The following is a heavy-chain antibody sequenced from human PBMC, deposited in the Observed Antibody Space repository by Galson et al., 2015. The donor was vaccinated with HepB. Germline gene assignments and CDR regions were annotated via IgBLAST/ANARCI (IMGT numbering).Heavy chain of an antibody. V-gene: IGHV3-11*05. D-gene: IGHD2-21*02. CDR3: ARGLEAYCGGDCSWYFDL. CDR1: GFTLSDYY. CDR2: ISSSSSYT. Sequence: SLRLSCAASGFTLSDYYMSWIRQAPGKGLEWVSYISSSSSYTNYADSVKGRFTISRDNAKNSLYLQMNSLRAEDTAVYYCARGLEAYCGGDCSWYFDLWGRGTLVTVSS. J-gene: IGHJ2*01.